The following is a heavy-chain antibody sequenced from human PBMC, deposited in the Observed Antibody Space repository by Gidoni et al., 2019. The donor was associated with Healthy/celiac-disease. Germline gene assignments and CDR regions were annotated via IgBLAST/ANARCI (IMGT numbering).Heavy chain of an antibody. D-gene: IGHD3-9*01. CDR3: ARGGVYDILTGYFDY. J-gene: IGHJ4*02. Sequence: QVQLVESGGGVVQPGRSLRLSCAASGFTFSSYAMHWVRQAPGKGLEWVAVISYDGSNKYYADSVKGRFTISRDNSKNTLYLQMNSLRAEDTAVYYCARGGVYDILTGYFDYWGQGTLVTVSS. CDR2: ISYDGSNK. V-gene: IGHV3-30-3*01. CDR1: GFTFSSYA.